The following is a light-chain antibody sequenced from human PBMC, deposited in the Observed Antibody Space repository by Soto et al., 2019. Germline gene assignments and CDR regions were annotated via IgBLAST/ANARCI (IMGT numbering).Light chain of an antibody. J-gene: IGKJ1*01. CDR2: DTS. V-gene: IGKV3-11*01. CDR3: QQRSNWPWT. CDR1: PSVSSY. Sequence: EIVLTQSPATLSLSPGERATLSCRASPSVSSYLAWDQQKAGQAPRLLIYDTSNRATGIPARFSGSGSGTDFNLTISSLEPEDFADYYCQQRSNWPWTFGQGNKVEIK.